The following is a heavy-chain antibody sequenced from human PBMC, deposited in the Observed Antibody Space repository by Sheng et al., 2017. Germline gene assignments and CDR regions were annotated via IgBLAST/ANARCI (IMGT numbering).Heavy chain of an antibody. CDR2: ISTYNGDT. CDR3: ARGVDSRSPDRYYYYMDV. J-gene: IGHJ6*03. V-gene: IGHV1-18*01. D-gene: IGHD6-6*01. CDR1: GGTFSTYT. Sequence: QVQLVQSGAEMKKPGSSVKVSCKASGGTFSTYTISWVRQAPGQGLEWMGWISTYNGDTKFAQKFQGRVTMTTDTSTRTVYMELRGLRSDDTAVYYCARGVDSRSPDRYYYYMDVWGQGTTVTVSS.